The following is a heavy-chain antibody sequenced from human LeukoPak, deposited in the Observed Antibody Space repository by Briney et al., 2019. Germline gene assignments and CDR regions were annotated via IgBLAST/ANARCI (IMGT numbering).Heavy chain of an antibody. J-gene: IGHJ4*02. CDR2: ISAGGGTT. CDR3: AKDRDGGSNTRAKGFDF. D-gene: IGHD3-10*01. Sequence: PGRSLRLSCAASGFTFSSYAMHWVRQASGQGLEWVSAISAGGGTTFYADSVKGRFTISRDQSKNTLYLQMNSLRAEDTAVYYCAKDRDGGSNTRAKGFDFWGQGTLVTISS. CDR1: GFTFSSYA. V-gene: IGHV3-23*01.